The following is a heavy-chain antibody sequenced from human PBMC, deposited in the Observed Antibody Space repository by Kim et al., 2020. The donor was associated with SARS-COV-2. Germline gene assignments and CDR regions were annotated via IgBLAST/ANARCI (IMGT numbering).Heavy chain of an antibody. CDR1: GGTFSSYA. J-gene: IGHJ6*02. V-gene: IGHV1-69*13. Sequence: SVKVSCKASGGTFSSYAVSWVRQAPGQGLEWMGGIIPIFGTANYAQKFQGRVTITADESTSTAYMELSSLRSEDTAVYYCARDTMVRGVITYYYYGMDVWGQGTTVTVSS. CDR3: ARDTMVRGVITYYYYGMDV. D-gene: IGHD3-10*01. CDR2: IIPIFGTA.